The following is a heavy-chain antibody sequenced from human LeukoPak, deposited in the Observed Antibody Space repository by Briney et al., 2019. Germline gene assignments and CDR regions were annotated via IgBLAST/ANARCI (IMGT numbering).Heavy chain of an antibody. J-gene: IGHJ4*02. D-gene: IGHD3-10*01. V-gene: IGHV1-69*13. CDR3: ARGGDEYYIRPTVDY. Sequence: SVKVSCKASGGTFISYAISWVRQAPGQGLEWMGGIIPIFGTANYAQKFQGRVTITADESTSTAYMELSSLRSEDTAVYYCARGGDEYYIRPTVDYWGQGTLVTVSS. CDR1: GGTFISYA. CDR2: IIPIFGTA.